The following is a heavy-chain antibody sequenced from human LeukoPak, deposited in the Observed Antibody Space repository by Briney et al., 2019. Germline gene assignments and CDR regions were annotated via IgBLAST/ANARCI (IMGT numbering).Heavy chain of an antibody. CDR2: ISSRTSTI. D-gene: IGHD1-26*01. J-gene: IGHJ4*02. CDR3: ARDPSWERPRSFDY. Sequence: PGGSLRLSCATSGFTFSSYSMNWVREAPGKGLEWVSYISSRTSTIYYTDSVTGRFTISRDNAQTSLYLQMNGMRADDTAVYYCARDPSWERPRSFDYWGQGTLVTVSS. V-gene: IGHV3-48*01. CDR1: GFTFSSYS.